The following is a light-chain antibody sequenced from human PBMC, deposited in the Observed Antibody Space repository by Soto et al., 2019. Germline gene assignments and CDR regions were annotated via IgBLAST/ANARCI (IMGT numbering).Light chain of an antibody. CDR2: DAS. V-gene: IGKV1-9*01. Sequence: DIHLTQSPSFLSASVGDRVTITCRASQAISSNLAWYQQKPGKAHKVMIYDASTLQSGVPSRFSGSGSGTEFPITISSLQPEDFANYYCQQVNSYHRTFGGGTKVEIK. J-gene: IGKJ4*01. CDR3: QQVNSYHRT. CDR1: QAISSN.